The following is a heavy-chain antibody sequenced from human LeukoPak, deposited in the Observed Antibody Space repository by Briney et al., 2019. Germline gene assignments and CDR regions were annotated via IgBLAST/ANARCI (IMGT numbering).Heavy chain of an antibody. CDR3: ARESKSSSSLGY. D-gene: IGHD6-6*01. V-gene: IGHV3-74*01. CDR1: GFTFSSFA. Sequence: GGSLRLSCAASGFTFSSFAMSWVRQAPGKGLEWVSRINSDGSSTSYADSVKGRFTISRDNAKNTLYLQMNSLRAEDTAVYYCARESKSSSSLGYWGQGTLVTVSS. J-gene: IGHJ4*02. CDR2: INSDGSST.